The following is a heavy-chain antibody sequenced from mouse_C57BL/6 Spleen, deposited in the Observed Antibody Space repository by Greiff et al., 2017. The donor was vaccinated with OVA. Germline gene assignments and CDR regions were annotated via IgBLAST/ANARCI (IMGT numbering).Heavy chain of an antibody. CDR3: AREGGYDEAY. V-gene: IGHV3-6*01. CDR1: GYSITSGYY. CDR2: ISYDGSN. D-gene: IGHD2-2*01. J-gene: IGHJ3*01. Sequence: DVQLQESGPGLVKPSQSLSLTCSVTGYSITSGYYWNWIRQFPGNKLEWMGYISYDGSNNYNPSLKNRISITRDTSKNQFFLKLNSVTTEDTATYYCAREGGYDEAYWGQGTLVTVSA.